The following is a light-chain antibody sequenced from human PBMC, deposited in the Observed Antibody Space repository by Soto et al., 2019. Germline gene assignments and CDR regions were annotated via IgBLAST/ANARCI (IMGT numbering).Light chain of an antibody. V-gene: IGKV1-5*03. CDR3: QQYNSYPWT. CDR2: KAS. J-gene: IGKJ1*01. Sequence: DIQMTQSPSTLSGSVGDRVTITCRASQTISSWLAWYQQKPGQAPKLLIYKASTLKSGGPSRFSGSGSGTEFTLTISSLQPDDFATYYCQQYNSYPWTFGQGTKVDIK. CDR1: QTISSW.